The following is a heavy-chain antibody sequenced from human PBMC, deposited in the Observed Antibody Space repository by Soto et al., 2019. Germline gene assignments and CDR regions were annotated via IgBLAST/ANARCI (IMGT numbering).Heavy chain of an antibody. J-gene: IGHJ4*02. D-gene: IGHD5-12*01. CDR1: GYPISSGYY. V-gene: IGHV4-38-2*01. CDR2: IHHSGST. CDR3: ARSSGYVPGGY. Sequence: SETLSLTCAVSGYPISSGYYWGWIRQPPGKGLEWIGIIHHSGSTYYNPSLRSRITISVDTSKNQFSLKMPSVTAADTAVYYCARSSGYVPGGYWRQRILVTVSS.